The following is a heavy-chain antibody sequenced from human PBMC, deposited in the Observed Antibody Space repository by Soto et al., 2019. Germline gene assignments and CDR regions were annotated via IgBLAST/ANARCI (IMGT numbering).Heavy chain of an antibody. CDR2: INHSGRV. Sequence: QVQLQQWGAGLLKPSETLSLTCAVYGGSFSGHSWTWIRQSPGKGLEWIGDINHSGRVNYSPSLKSQVTISLDTSKNQFSLTLSAVTAADTAMYYCSTRAYDTNGYYRFDPWGQGTLATVSS. J-gene: IGHJ5*01. CDR1: GGSFSGHS. D-gene: IGHD3-22*01. CDR3: STRAYDTNGYYRFDP. V-gene: IGHV4-34*01.